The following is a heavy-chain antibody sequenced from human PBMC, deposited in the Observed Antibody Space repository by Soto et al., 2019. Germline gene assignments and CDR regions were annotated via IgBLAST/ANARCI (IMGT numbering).Heavy chain of an antibody. V-gene: IGHV1-69*01. CDR1: GGTFSSYA. J-gene: IGHJ4*02. D-gene: IGHD6-19*01. CDR3: ARGRAYSTYDYSSGIGPFDY. CDR2: IIPIFGTA. Sequence: QVQLVQSGAEVKKPGSSVKVSCKASGGTFSSYAISWVRQAPGQGLEWMGGIIPIFGTANYAQKFQGRVTITADESTRTAYMELSSLGSEDTGVYYCARGRAYSTYDYSSGIGPFDYWGQGTLVRVSS.